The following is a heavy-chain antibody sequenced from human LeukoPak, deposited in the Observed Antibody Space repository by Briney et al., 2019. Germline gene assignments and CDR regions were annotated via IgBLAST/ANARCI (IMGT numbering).Heavy chain of an antibody. V-gene: IGHV4-59*01. D-gene: IGHD3-10*01. J-gene: IGHJ4*02. CDR2: IFYSGST. CDR1: GGSISGYF. Sequence: SETLSLTCTVSGGSISGYFWSWIRQPPGKGLEWIGYIFYSGSTNYNPSLKSRVTISVDTSKNQFSLKLSSVSAADTAVYYCARDRGIDSYYWGQGTLVTVSP. CDR3: ARDRGIDSYY.